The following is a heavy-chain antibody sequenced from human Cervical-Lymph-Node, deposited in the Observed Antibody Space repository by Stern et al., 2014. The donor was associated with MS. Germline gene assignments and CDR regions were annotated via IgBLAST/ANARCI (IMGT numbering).Heavy chain of an antibody. V-gene: IGHV1-69*06. J-gene: IGHJ3*01. CDR1: GGTFTSFS. Sequence: VQLVESGAEVKKPGSSVNVSCKASGGTFTSFSINWVRQVPGHSLEWMGGIIPIFDTPNLAQKFQGRVTITADSSTSTVYMALNSLRSDDTAVYYCVLPSKVTTAAFDVWGRGTMTVSS. CDR2: IIPIFDTP. CDR3: VLPSKVTTAAFDV. D-gene: IGHD4-17*01.